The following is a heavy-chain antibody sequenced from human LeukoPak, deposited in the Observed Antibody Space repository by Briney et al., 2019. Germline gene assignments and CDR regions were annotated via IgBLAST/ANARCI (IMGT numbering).Heavy chain of an antibody. J-gene: IGHJ4*02. D-gene: IGHD5-18*01. CDR1: GGSFSGYY. V-gene: IGHV4-34*01. Sequence: PSETLSLTCAVYGGSFSGYYWSWIRQPPGEGLEWIGEINHSGSTNYNPSLKSRVTISVDTSKNQFSLKVRSVTAADTAVYYCATGRGYSYAWYFDYWGQGTLVTVSS. CDR3: ATGRGYSYAWYFDY. CDR2: INHSGST.